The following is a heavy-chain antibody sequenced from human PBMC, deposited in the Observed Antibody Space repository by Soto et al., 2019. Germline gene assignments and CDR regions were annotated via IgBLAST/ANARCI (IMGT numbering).Heavy chain of an antibody. CDR1: GFSFSNHD. V-gene: IGHV3-13*01. CDR2: ITTGGNA. CDR3: VRLNADAYDV. Sequence: EVQLVESGGDLVQPGGSLRLSCAASGFSFSNHDMHWVRQPKGKGLEWVSGITTGGNAYFADSVKGRFSISRENAKNSFYLQTSSLRAEYTAMYYCVRLNADAYDVWGQGTMVTVSS. J-gene: IGHJ3*01.